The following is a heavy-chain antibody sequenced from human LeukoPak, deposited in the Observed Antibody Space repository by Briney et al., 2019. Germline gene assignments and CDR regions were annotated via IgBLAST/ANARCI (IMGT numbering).Heavy chain of an antibody. Sequence: SETLSDSCTVSGGSISSYFWTWIRQPAGKGLEWIGRINTSGTTNYNPSLKSRVTMSVDTSKNQFSLKLSSVTATDTAIYYCARVRDNSGYYLRAFDHWGQRILVRVSS. D-gene: IGHD3-22*01. J-gene: IGHJ4*02. CDR3: ARVRDNSGYYLRAFDH. V-gene: IGHV4-4*07. CDR1: GGSISSYF. CDR2: INTSGTT.